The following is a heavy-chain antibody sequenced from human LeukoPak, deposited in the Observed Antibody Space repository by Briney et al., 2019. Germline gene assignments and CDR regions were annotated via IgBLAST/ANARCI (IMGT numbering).Heavy chain of an antibody. D-gene: IGHD3-22*01. CDR1: GFTVSSNY. CDR3: ARNNYYDSSGYYAFDI. Sequence: PGGSLRLSCAASGFTVSSNYMSWVRQAPGKGLEWVSVIYSGGSTYYADSVKGRFTISRDNSKNTLYLQMNSLRAEDTAVYYCARNNYYDSSGYYAFDIWGQGTMVTVSS. CDR2: IYSGGST. V-gene: IGHV3-66*01. J-gene: IGHJ3*02.